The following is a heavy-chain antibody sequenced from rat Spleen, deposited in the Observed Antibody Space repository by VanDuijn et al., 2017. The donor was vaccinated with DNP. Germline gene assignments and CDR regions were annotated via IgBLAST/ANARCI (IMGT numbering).Heavy chain of an antibody. V-gene: IGHV1-43*01. D-gene: IGHD1-4*01. CDR1: GYTFTTYY. CDR3: ARRRLPYWYFDF. Sequence: QVQLQQSGGELATPGSSVKISCKASGYTFTTYYISWIKQATGQGLEYIGYINTGSGGTNYKEKFKGKATLTVDKSSSTAFMQLSSLTPDDSAVYYCARRRLPYWYFDFWGPGTMVTVSS. J-gene: IGHJ1*01. CDR2: INTGSGGT.